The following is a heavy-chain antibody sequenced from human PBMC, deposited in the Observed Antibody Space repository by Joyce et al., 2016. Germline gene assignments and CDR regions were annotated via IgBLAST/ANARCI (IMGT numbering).Heavy chain of an antibody. CDR3: ATAPPYDFWTGYRIEGPFYYMDV. J-gene: IGHJ6*03. V-gene: IGHV1-24*01. D-gene: IGHD3-3*01. CDR2: VEPEDGET. Sequence: QVQLVQSGAEVKKPGASVRVSCKVSGYTLTELSIQWVRQAPGKGLEWMGGVEPEDGETVYAQKFQGRVAMTEDTSTDTAYMELSSLRSDDTAIYYCATAPPYDFWTGYRIEGPFYYMDVWGKGTTITVSS. CDR1: GYTLTELS.